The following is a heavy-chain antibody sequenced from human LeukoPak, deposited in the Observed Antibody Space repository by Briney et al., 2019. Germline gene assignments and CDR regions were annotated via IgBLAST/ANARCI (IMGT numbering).Heavy chain of an antibody. J-gene: IGHJ4*02. V-gene: IGHV1-2*02. CDR1: GYTFTAYY. D-gene: IGHD3-16*01. CDR3: VRERLEGEKAFDY. CDR2: TNSNTGDT. Sequence: ASVKVSCKASGYTFTAYYLHWVRQAPGQGLEWMGWTNSNTGDTNSAQKFQGRVTMTRDTSTGTVYMELSRLTSDDTAVYYCVRERLEGEKAFDYWGQGTLVTVSS.